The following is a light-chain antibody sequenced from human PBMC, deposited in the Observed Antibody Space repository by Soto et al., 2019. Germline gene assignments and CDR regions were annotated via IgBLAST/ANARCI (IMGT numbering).Light chain of an antibody. CDR1: SSNIGSNY. CDR2: RSD. CDR3: AAWDDSLSGVV. V-gene: IGLV1-47*01. J-gene: IGLJ2*01. Sequence: QPVLTQPPSASGTPGQRVTISCSGSSSNIGSNYVFWYQRLPGTAPKLLIYRSDQRPSGVPDRFSGSKSGASASLAISGLRSEDEADYYCAAWDDSLSGVVFGGGTKLTVL.